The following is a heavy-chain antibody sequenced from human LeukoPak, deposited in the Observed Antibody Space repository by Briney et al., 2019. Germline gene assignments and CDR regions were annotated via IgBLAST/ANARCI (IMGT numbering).Heavy chain of an antibody. V-gene: IGHV3-53*01. D-gene: IGHD6-13*01. Sequence: GGSLRLSCAASGFTFSSYWMSWVRQAPGKGLEWVSVFSSSGRTYYADSVKGRFTISRDNSKNTVDLQMNSLRGEDTALYYCARVGAAARGDYWGQGTLVTVSS. CDR3: ARVGAAARGDY. CDR2: FSSSGRT. CDR1: GFTFSSYW. J-gene: IGHJ4*02.